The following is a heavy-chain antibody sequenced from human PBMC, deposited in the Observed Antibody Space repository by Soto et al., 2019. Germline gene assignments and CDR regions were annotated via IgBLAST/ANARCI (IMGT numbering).Heavy chain of an antibody. CDR2: ISYDGSNK. D-gene: IGHD6-25*01. CDR3: ATFPSGHFGY. J-gene: IGHJ4*02. V-gene: IGHV3-30*03. CDR1: GFTFSSYG. Sequence: PGGSLRLSCAASGFTFSSYGMHWVRQAPGKGLEWVAVISYDGSNKYYADSVKGRFTISRDNSKNTLYLQMNSLRAEDTAVYYCATFPSGHFGYWGQGTLVTVSS.